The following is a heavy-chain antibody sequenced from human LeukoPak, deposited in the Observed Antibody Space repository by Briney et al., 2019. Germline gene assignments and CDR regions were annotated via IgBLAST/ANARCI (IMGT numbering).Heavy chain of an antibody. CDR3: ARGEIAVAGYFDY. D-gene: IGHD6-19*01. CDR1: GGSISSYC. V-gene: IGHV4-59*01. J-gene: IGHJ4*02. Sequence: SETLSLTCTVSGGSISSYCWSWIRQPPGKGLEWIGYIYYSGSTNYNPSLKSRVTISVDTSKNQFSLKLSSVTAADTAVYYCARGEIAVAGYFDYWGQGTLVTVSS. CDR2: IYYSGST.